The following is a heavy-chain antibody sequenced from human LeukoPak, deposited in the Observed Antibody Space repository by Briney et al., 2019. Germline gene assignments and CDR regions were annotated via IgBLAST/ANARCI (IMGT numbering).Heavy chain of an antibody. V-gene: IGHV4-31*03. CDR1: GGSISSGGYY. CDR3: ARGRDYGDYSPHSDC. D-gene: IGHD4-17*01. J-gene: IGHJ4*02. Sequence: SETLSLTCTVSGGSISSGGYYWSWIRQHPGKGLEWIGYIYYSGSTYYNPSLKSRVTISVDTSKNQFSLKLSSVTAADTAVYYCARGRDYGDYSPHSDCWGQGTLVTVSS. CDR2: IYYSGST.